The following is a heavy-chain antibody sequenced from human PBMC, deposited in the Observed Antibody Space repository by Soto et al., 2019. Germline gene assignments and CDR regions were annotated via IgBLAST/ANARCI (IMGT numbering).Heavy chain of an antibody. J-gene: IGHJ4*02. CDR2: IYYSGST. CDR3: AREKFGLLDY. Sequence: KASETLSLTCTVSGGSISSGGYYWSWIRQHPGKGLEWIGYIYYSGSTYYNPSPKSRVTISVDTSKNQFSLKLSSVTAADTAVYYCAREKFGLLDYWGQGTLVTVSS. CDR1: GGSISSGGYY. V-gene: IGHV4-31*03. D-gene: IGHD3-3*01.